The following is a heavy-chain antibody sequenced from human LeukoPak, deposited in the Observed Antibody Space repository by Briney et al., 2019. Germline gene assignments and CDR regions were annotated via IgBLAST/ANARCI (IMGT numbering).Heavy chain of an antibody. D-gene: IGHD3-22*01. Sequence: GGSLRLSCAASGFTFSSYSMNWVRQAPGKGLEWVSSISSSSSYIYYADSVKGRFTISRDNAKNSLYLQMNSLRAEDTAVYYCARDLEEDYYDSSVFGYWGQGTLVTVSS. V-gene: IGHV3-21*01. CDR2: ISSSSSYI. CDR3: ARDLEEDYYDSSVFGY. J-gene: IGHJ4*02. CDR1: GFTFSSYS.